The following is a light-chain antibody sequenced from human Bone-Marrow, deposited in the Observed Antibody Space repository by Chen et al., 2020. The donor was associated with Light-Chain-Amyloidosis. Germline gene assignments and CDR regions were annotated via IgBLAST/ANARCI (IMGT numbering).Light chain of an antibody. Sequence: SYVLTQPSSVSVAPGQTATIAWGGNNIGSTSVHWYQQTPGQAPLLVVYDDSDRPSGIPERLCGSNSGNTATLTISRVEAGDEDDYYCQVWDRGSDRPVFGGGTKLTVL. J-gene: IGLJ3*02. CDR2: DDS. CDR1: NIGSTS. CDR3: QVWDRGSDRPV. V-gene: IGLV3-21*02.